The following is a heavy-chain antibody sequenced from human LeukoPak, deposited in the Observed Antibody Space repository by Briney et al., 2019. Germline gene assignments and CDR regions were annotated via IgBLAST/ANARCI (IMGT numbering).Heavy chain of an antibody. D-gene: IGHD6-13*01. J-gene: IGHJ4*02. Sequence: PSETLSLTCTVSGGSISSSSYYWGWIRQPPGKGLEWIGSIYYSGSTYYNPSLKSRVTISVDTSKNQLSLKLSSVTAADTAVYYCARDPGRRYSSSWYFDYWGQGTLVTVSS. CDR3: ARDPGRRYSSSWYFDY. CDR2: IYYSGST. CDR1: GGSISSSSYY. V-gene: IGHV4-39*07.